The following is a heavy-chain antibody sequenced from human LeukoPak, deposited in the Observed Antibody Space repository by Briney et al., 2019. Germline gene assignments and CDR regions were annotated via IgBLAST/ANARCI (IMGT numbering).Heavy chain of an antibody. V-gene: IGHV3-21*01. Sequence: GGSLRLSCAASGFTFSTYTMNWVRQAPGKGLEWVSSISSSTSYIYYADSVKGRFTISKDNAKNSLYLQMNSLRAEDTAVYYCARAGGSTVSHSDYWGQGTLVTVSS. CDR2: ISSSTSYI. J-gene: IGHJ4*02. D-gene: IGHD4-17*01. CDR1: GFTFSTYT. CDR3: ARAGGSTVSHSDY.